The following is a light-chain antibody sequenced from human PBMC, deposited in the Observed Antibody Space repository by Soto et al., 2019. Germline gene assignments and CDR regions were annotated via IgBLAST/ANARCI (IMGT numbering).Light chain of an antibody. CDR3: QQYATSPAVT. J-gene: IGKJ4*01. CDR2: GAS. CDR1: QSVSNNY. Sequence: EIVLTQSPGTLSLSPGEGATLSCRASQSVSNNYLTWYQQKPGQAPRLLIYGASSRATGIPDRFNGSGSGKDFTLTLSRLEPEDFAVYYCQQYATSPAVTFGGGTKVEIK. V-gene: IGKV3-20*01.